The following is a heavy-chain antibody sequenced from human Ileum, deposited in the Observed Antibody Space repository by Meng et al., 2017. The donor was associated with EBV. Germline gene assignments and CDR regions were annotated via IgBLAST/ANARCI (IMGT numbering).Heavy chain of an antibody. D-gene: IGHD5-12*01. V-gene: IGHV4-61*03. CDR2: ILSGST. J-gene: IGHJ4*02. CDR3: AGGRAGYGGYKT. Sequence: QLLDPGSGVLKLSDALSHTRTVCGGTVSIGDYHWVWIRQPTGKGLGWIGYILSGSTNSDPSLTNRVTISVDTSKNHFSLKLTSVTAADTAVYYCAGGRAGYGGYKTWGQGTLVTVSS. CDR1: GGTVSIGDYH.